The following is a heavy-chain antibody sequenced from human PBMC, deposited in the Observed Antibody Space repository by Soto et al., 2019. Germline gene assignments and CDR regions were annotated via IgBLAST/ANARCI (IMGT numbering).Heavy chain of an antibody. CDR2: IIPIFGTA. CDR1: GGTFRSYA. CDR3: ARAPLGHSGSYFTFDY. Sequence: SWQVSCEDSGGTFRSYAISWVRQAHGKGLEWMGGIIPIFGTANYAQKFQGRVTITADESTSTAYMELSSLRSEDTAVYYCARAPLGHSGSYFTFDYWVQGTLVTVS. D-gene: IGHD1-26*01. V-gene: IGHV1-69*01. J-gene: IGHJ4*02.